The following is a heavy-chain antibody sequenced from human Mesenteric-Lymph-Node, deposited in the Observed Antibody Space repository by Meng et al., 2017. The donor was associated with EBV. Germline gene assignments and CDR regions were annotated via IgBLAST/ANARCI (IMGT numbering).Heavy chain of an antibody. D-gene: IGHD1-26*01. J-gene: IGHJ4*02. V-gene: IGHV4-61*01. CDR2: IYDSGIT. CDR3: ARDRGWELLDY. CDR1: GVSGGGDSSY. Sequence: QEQLKESGPGLLQPSGTLALTVTCSGVSGGGDSSYWSWIRQPPGKGLEWIGFIYDSGITHYSPSLKSRVTISVDTSKNQFSLELRSMTPADTAVYYCARDRGWELLDYWGQGTLVTVSS.